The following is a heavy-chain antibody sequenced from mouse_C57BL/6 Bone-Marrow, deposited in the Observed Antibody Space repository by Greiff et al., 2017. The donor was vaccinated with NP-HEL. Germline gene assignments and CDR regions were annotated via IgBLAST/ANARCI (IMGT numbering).Heavy chain of an antibody. D-gene: IGHD1-1*01. CDR1: GYAFSSSW. J-gene: IGHJ2*01. V-gene: IGHV1-82*01. Sequence: VQLQQSGPELVKPGASVKISCKASGYAFSSSWMNWVKQRPGKGLEWIGRIYPGDGDTNYNGKFKGKATLTADKSSSTAYMQLSSLTSEDSAVYFCARYPVPYWGQGTTLTVSS. CDR2: IYPGDGDT. CDR3: ARYPVPY.